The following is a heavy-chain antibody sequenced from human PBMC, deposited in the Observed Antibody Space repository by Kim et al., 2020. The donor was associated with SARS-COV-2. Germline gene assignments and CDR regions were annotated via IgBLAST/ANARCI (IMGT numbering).Heavy chain of an antibody. CDR2: IIPIFGTA. D-gene: IGHD5-12*01. CDR1: GGTFSSYA. V-gene: IGHV1-69*13. CDR3: ARGGYSGYPPVPFTYYGMDV. J-gene: IGHJ6*02. Sequence: SVKVSCKASGGTFSSYAISWVRQAPGQGLEWMGGIIPIFGTANYAQKFQGRVMITADESASTAYMELSSLRSEDTAVYYCARGGYSGYPPVPFTYYGMDVWGQGTTVTVSS.